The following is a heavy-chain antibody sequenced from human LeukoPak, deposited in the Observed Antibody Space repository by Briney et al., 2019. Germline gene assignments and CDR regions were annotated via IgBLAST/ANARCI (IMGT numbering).Heavy chain of an antibody. CDR1: GFTFSSYA. Sequence: PGRSLRLSCAASGFTFSSYAMHWVRQAPGKGLEWVAVISYDGSNKYYAGSVEGRFIISRDNSKNTLSLQMNSLRAEDTAIYYCAKDKYHDSSGTFDYWGQGTLVTVSS. J-gene: IGHJ4*02. CDR3: AKDKYHDSSGTFDY. V-gene: IGHV3-30-3*01. CDR2: ISYDGSNK. D-gene: IGHD3-22*01.